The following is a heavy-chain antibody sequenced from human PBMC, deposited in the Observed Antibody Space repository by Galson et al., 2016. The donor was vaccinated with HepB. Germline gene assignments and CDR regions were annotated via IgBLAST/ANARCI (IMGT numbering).Heavy chain of an antibody. CDR1: GDSIRNVGRH. Sequence: SETLSLTCTVSGDSIRNVGRHWGWFRQSPEMGLEYIGSIHSSGTSYYNPSLTSRVTVSADMSRNQFFLSLTSVTAADTALYYCVRLGTAAAVANRRGSVYWSQGTRVTVSS. D-gene: IGHD6-13*01. CDR2: IHSSGTS. CDR3: VRLGTAAAVANRRGSVY. J-gene: IGHJ4*02. V-gene: IGHV4-39*01.